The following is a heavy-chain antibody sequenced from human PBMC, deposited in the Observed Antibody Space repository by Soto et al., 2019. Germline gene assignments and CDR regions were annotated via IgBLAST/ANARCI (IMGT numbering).Heavy chain of an antibody. CDR2: ISGSGGST. V-gene: IGHV3-23*01. J-gene: IGHJ4*02. Sequence: GGSLRLSCAASGFTFSSYAMSWVRQAPGKGLEWVSAISGSGGSTYYADSVKGRFTISRDNSKNTLYLQMNSLRAEDTAVYYCARRYDFWSGYSAYFDYWGQGTLVTVSS. CDR3: ARRYDFWSGYSAYFDY. D-gene: IGHD3-3*01. CDR1: GFTFSSYA.